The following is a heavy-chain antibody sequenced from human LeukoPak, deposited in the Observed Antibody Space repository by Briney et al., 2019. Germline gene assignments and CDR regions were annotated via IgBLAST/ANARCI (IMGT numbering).Heavy chain of an antibody. CDR3: ARVLAMIVVDDAFDI. J-gene: IGHJ3*02. Sequence: GGSLRLSCAASGFTFSSYWMYWVRQAPGKGLVWVSRINTDGSRTSYADSVKGRFTISRDNSKNTLYLQMNSLRAEDTAVYYCARVLAMIVVDDAFDIWGQGTMVTVSS. CDR2: INTDGSRT. V-gene: IGHV3-74*01. CDR1: GFTFSSYW. D-gene: IGHD3-22*01.